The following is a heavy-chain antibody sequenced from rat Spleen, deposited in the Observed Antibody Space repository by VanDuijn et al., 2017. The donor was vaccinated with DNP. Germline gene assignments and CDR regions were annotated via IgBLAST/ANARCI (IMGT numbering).Heavy chain of an antibody. CDR3: ARVYYGGYWFAY. Sequence: EVQLVESGGGLVQPGRSLKLSCAASGFTFRDHYMAWVRQIPQKGLKWVAYISHEGSSTYYRDSVKGRFTVSRDNAKSSLYLQMDSLRSEDTATYYCARVYYGGYWFAYWGQGVMVTVSS. V-gene: IGHV5-22*01. CDR1: GFTFRDHY. D-gene: IGHD1-11*01. CDR2: ISHEGSST. J-gene: IGHJ2*01.